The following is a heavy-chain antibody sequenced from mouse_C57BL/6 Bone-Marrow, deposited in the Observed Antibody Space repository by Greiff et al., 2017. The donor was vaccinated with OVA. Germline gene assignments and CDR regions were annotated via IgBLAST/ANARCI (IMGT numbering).Heavy chain of an antibody. CDR2: ILPGSGGT. CDR3: ARDATTVVLDY. CDR1: GYTFTGYW. J-gene: IGHJ2*01. V-gene: IGHV1-9*01. Sequence: QVQLQQSGAELMKPGASVKLSCKASGYTFTGYWIEWVKQRPGHGLEWIGGILPGSGGTNYNEKFKGKATFTADTSSNTAYMQLSSLTTEDSDIYYCARDATTVVLDYWGQGTTLTVSS. D-gene: IGHD1-1*01.